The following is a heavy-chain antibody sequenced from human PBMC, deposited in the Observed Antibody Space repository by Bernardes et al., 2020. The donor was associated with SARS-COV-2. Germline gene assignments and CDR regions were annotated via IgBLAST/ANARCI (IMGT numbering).Heavy chain of an antibody. CDR3: ARGSGNYGSGSYPLDV. D-gene: IGHD3-10*01. J-gene: IGHJ6*02. V-gene: IGHV1-18*04. CDR1: GYTFTSYG. Sequence: ASVKVSCKASGYTFTSYGISWVRQAPGQGLEWMGWISGYSGHTNYAQSLQGRVTVTTDTSTSTAYMELRSLRSDDTAVYYCARGSGNYGSGSYPLDVWGQGTTVTVSS. CDR2: ISGYSGHT.